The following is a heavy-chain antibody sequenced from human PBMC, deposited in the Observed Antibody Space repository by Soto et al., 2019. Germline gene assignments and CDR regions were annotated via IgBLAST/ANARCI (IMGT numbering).Heavy chain of an antibody. CDR1: GDSVSSNSAA. D-gene: IGHD6-13*01. V-gene: IGHV6-1*01. Sequence: PSQTLSLTCVISGDSVSSNSAAWNWIRQSPSRGLEWLGRTYYRSKWYNEYAVSVKSRININPDTSKNQFSLQLNSVTPEDTAVYYCARGSGIAAYNWFDPWGQGTLVTVSS. CDR2: TYYRSKWYN. J-gene: IGHJ5*02. CDR3: ARGSGIAAYNWFDP.